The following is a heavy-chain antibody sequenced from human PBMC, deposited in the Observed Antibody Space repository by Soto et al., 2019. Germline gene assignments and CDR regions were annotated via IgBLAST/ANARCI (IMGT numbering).Heavy chain of an antibody. CDR1: GGSISSYY. CDR3: ARLYYDILTGYLQFDY. J-gene: IGHJ4*02. V-gene: IGHV4-59*08. D-gene: IGHD3-9*01. CDR2: IYYSGST. Sequence: SETLSLTCTVSGGSISSYYWSWIRQPPGKGLEWIGYIYYSGSTNYNPSLKSRVTISVDTSKNQFSLKLSSVTAADTAVYYCARLYYDILTGYLQFDYWGQGTLVTVSS.